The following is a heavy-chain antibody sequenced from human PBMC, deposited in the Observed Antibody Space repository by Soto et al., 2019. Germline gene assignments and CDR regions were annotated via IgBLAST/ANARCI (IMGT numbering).Heavy chain of an antibody. CDR1: GYDFNLINYW. V-gene: IGHV5-51*01. D-gene: IGHD6-19*01. Sequence: GESLKISCNASGYDFNLINYWIAWVRQMPGKGLEWMGVISPGDSNTRYSPSFQGQVTFSADNSLNTAYLQWNTLRASDTAIYYCARRTYESGWRHYFDYWG. CDR3: ARRTYESGWRHYFDY. CDR2: ISPGDSNT. J-gene: IGHJ4*01.